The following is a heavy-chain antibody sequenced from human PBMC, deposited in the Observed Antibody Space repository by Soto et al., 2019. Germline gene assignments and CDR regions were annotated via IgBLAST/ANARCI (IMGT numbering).Heavy chain of an antibody. V-gene: IGHV4-38-2*01. Sequence: SETLSLTCAVSGYSISSGYYWGWIRQPPGKGLEWIGSIYHSGSTYYNLSLKSRVTISVDTSKNQFSLKLSSVTAADTAVYYCARGVVPAAIGPFDYWGQGTLVTVSS. CDR3: ARGVVPAAIGPFDY. CDR2: IYHSGST. J-gene: IGHJ4*02. D-gene: IGHD2-2*02. CDR1: GYSISSGYY.